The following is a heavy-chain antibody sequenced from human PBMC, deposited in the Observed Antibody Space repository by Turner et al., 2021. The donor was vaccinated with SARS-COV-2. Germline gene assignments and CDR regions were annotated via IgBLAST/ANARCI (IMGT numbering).Heavy chain of an antibody. CDR2: LYYTGNT. J-gene: IGHJ5*02. V-gene: IGHV4-39*01. CDR3: ARNSTVTTFPFDP. Sequence: QLQLQESGPGLVKPSETLSLTCTVSGASISSSSYYWGWIRQPPGGGLEWIGSLYYTGNTYYNPSLKSRVTISVDTSKNQFSLRLSSVTAADTAVYYCARNSTVTTFPFDPWGQGTLVTVSS. D-gene: IGHD4-17*01. CDR1: GASISSSSYY.